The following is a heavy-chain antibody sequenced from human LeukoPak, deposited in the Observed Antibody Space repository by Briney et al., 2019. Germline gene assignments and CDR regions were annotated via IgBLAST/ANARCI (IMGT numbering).Heavy chain of an antibody. CDR1: GFTFSDYY. CDR3: ARDYDILTGYFRGGFDY. Sequence: GGSLRLSCAASGFTFSDYYINWVRQAPGKGLEWISYITSSSSDTNYADSVKGRFTISRDNAKKSLYLQMNSLRAEDTAVYYCARDYDILTGYFRGGFDYWGQGTLVTVSS. CDR2: ITSSSSDT. V-gene: IGHV3-11*05. J-gene: IGHJ4*02. D-gene: IGHD3-9*01.